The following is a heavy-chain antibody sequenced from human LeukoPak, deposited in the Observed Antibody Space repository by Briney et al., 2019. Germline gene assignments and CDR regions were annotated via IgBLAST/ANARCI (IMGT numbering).Heavy chain of an antibody. CDR1: GYTFTGNY. V-gene: IGHV1-18*04. CDR3: ARDLKMGYSSGRYSWGTGSSNDY. Sequence: ASVKVSCKASGYTFTGNYMHWVRQAPGQGLEWMGWIIAYNGNTNYAQKLQGRVTMTTDTSTSTAYMELRSLRSDDTAVYYCARDLKMGYSSGRYSWGTGSSNDYWGQGTLVTVSS. CDR2: IIAYNGNT. D-gene: IGHD6-19*01. J-gene: IGHJ4*02.